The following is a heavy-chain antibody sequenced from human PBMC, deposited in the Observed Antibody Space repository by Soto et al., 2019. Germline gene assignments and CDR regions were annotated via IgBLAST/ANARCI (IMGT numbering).Heavy chain of an antibody. CDR3: ARELGYCSGGSCSNDAFDI. CDR1: GGSISSGGYY. CDR2: IYYSGST. D-gene: IGHD2-15*01. J-gene: IGHJ3*02. V-gene: IGHV4-31*03. Sequence: QVQLQESGPGLVKPSQTLSLTCTVSGGSISSGGYYWGWIRQHPGKGLEWIGYIYYSGSTYYNPSLKSRVTISVDTSKNQFSLKLSSVTAADTAVYYCARELGYCSGGSCSNDAFDIWGQGTMVTVSS.